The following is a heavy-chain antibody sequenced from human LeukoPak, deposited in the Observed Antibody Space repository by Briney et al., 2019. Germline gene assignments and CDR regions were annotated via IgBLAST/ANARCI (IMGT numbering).Heavy chain of an antibody. V-gene: IGHV3-30-3*01. CDR3: ARPGSSITGTTMDY. D-gene: IGHD1-7*01. Sequence: GRSLRLSCAASGFTFSRYAMHWVRQAPGKGLEWVAVISYDGSNKYYADSVKGRFTISRDNSKNTLYLQMNSLRAEDTAVYYCARPGSSITGTTMDYWGQGTLVTVSS. CDR2: ISYDGSNK. CDR1: GFTFSRYA. J-gene: IGHJ4*02.